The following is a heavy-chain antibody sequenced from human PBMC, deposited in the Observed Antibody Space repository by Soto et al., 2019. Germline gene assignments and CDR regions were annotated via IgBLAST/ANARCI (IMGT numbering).Heavy chain of an antibody. CDR3: ATAPYDSSGYSLYFDY. V-gene: IGHV1-24*01. CDR2: FDPEDGET. J-gene: IGHJ4*02. D-gene: IGHD3-22*01. CDR1: GYTLTELS. Sequence: ALVKVSCKVSGYTLTELSMHWVRQAPGKGLEWMGGFDPEDGETIYAQKFQGRVTMTEDTSTDTAYMELSSLRSEDTAVYYCATAPYDSSGYSLYFDYWGQATLVTVSS.